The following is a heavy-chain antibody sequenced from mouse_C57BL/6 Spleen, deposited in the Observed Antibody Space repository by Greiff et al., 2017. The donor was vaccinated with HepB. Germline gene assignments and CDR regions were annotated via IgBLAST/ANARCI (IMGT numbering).Heavy chain of an antibody. V-gene: IGHV1-42*01. CDR2: INPSTGGT. CDR1: GYSFTGYY. D-gene: IGHD4-1*01. CDR3: ARGVGRFDY. Sequence: EVQLQQSGPELVKPGASVKISCKASGYSFTGYYMNWVKQSPEKSLEWIGEINPSTGGTTYNQKFKAKATLTVDKSSSTAYMQLKSLTSEDSAVYYCARGVGRFDYWGQGTTLTVSS. J-gene: IGHJ2*01.